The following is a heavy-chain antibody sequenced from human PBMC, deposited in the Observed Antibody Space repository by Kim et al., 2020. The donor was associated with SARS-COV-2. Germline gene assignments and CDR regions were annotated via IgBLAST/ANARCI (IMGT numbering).Heavy chain of an antibody. CDR1: GFTFTNYG. J-gene: IGHJ6*02. CDR3: AKASSREHWQAKG. V-gene: IGHV3-30*18. Sequence: GGSLRLSCAAFGFTFTNYGMHWVRQAPGKGLEWVALISYDGGNTYYADSVKGRFTISRDNSKNTLYLQMDSLRAEDTAVYYCAKASSREHWQAKGWGQGTTVTASS. D-gene: IGHD1-26*01. CDR2: ISYDGGNT.